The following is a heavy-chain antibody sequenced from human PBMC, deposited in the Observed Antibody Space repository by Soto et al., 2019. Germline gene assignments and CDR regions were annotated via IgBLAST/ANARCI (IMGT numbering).Heavy chain of an antibody. V-gene: IGHV3-23*04. J-gene: IGHJ4*02. CDR3: AKSRVFIGAIVTLLDS. CDR2: LSNNGDTA. D-gene: IGHD3-16*02. CDR1: GFTFSSYA. Sequence: EVQLVESGGGLVQPGGSLTLSCATSGFTFSSYAMVWVRQAAEKGLEWVASLSNNGDTAYYADSVKGRFTISRGNSENTLYLQMNGLRADDTALYFCAKSRVFIGAIVTLLDSWGQGTQVTVSS.